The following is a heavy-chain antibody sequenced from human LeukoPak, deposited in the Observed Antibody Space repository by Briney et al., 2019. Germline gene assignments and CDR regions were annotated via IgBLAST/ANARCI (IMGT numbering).Heavy chain of an antibody. CDR1: GFTFTSSA. CDR2: IVVGSGNT. D-gene: IGHD1-26*01. J-gene: IGHJ6*02. V-gene: IGHV1-58*01. CDR3: AADESVGATSYGMDV. Sequence: SVKVSCKASGFTFTSSAVQWVRQARGQRLEWIGWIVVGSGNTNYAQKFQERVTITRDMSTSTAYMELSSLRSEDTAVHYCAADESVGATSYGMDVWGQGTTVTVSS.